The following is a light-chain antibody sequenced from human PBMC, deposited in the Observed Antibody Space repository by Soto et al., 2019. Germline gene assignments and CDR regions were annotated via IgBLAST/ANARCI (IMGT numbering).Light chain of an antibody. CDR1: QYISTY. CDR2: GAS. J-gene: IGKJ1*01. V-gene: IGKV3-15*01. CDR3: QQYNNWPMWT. Sequence: EVVLTQSPATLSLSPGERATLSCRASQYISTYLAWFQQSPGQAPRLLIYGASTRATGIPARFSGSGSGTEFTLTINSLHSEDFAVYYCQQYNNWPMWTFAQGTKV.